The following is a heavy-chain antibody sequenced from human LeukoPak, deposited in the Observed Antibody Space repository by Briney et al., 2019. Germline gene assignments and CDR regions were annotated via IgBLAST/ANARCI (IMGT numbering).Heavy chain of an antibody. Sequence: GGSLRLSCAASGFTFSSFWMTSVRQAPGKGLEWVANIKPDGSEKSYVDSVKGRFTVSRDNAKNSLYLHMNSLRAEDTALYYCTRNTVAAAGDDWGQGTLVTVSS. D-gene: IGHD6-13*01. CDR3: TRNTVAAAGDD. J-gene: IGHJ4*02. CDR1: GFTFSSFW. CDR2: IKPDGSEK. V-gene: IGHV3-7*01.